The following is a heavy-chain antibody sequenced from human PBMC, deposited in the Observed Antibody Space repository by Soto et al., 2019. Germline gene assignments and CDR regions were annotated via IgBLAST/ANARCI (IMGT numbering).Heavy chain of an antibody. CDR2: IWYDGSNK. Sequence: SGGSLRLSCAASGFTFSSYGMHWVRQAPGKGLEWVAVIWYDGSNKYYADSVKGRFTISRDNSKNTLYLQMNSLRAEDTAVYYCARDGATTVTTGTFDYWGQGTLVTVSS. V-gene: IGHV3-33*01. D-gene: IGHD4-17*01. CDR1: GFTFSSYG. J-gene: IGHJ4*02. CDR3: ARDGATTVTTGTFDY.